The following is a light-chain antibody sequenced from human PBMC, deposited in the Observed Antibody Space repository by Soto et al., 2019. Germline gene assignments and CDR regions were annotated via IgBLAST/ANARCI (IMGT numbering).Light chain of an antibody. Sequence: QSALTQPRSVSGSPGQSVTISCTGTSSDVGGYNYVSWYQQHPGKAPKLMIYDVSKRPSGVPDRFSGSTSGNTASLTISGLLAEDEADYYCCSSAGSYTYVFGTGTKLTVL. CDR2: DVS. J-gene: IGLJ1*01. CDR1: SSDVGGYNY. CDR3: CSSAGSYTYV. V-gene: IGLV2-11*01.